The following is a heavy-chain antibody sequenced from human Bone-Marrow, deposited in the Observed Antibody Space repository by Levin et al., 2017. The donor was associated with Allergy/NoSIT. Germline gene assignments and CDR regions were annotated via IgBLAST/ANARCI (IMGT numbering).Heavy chain of an antibody. V-gene: IGHV1-3*01. CDR1: GYTFTSHT. J-gene: IGHJ4*02. Sequence: EASVKVSCKASGYTFTSHTIQWVRQAPGQRLEWMGWITAGDGITMYSQNYQGRVTITRDTSANTAYMELSSLRSEDTAVYYCAREYSGKAFFDYWGLGTLVTVSS. CDR2: ITAGDGIT. CDR3: AREYSGKAFFDY. D-gene: IGHD5-12*01.